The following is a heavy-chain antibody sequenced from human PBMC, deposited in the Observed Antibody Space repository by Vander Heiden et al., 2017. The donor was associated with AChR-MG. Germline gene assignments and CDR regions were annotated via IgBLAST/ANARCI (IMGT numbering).Heavy chain of an antibody. D-gene: IGHD6-13*01. CDR1: GYTFTSYY. Sequence: QVQLVPSGAEVKKPGASVKASCQASGYTFTSYYMHWVRRAPGQGLEWMGIINPSGGSTSYEQKFQGRVTMTRDTSTSTVYMELSSLRSEDTAVYYCARDYHPKNSSSWYPSDYWGQGTLVTVSS. J-gene: IGHJ4*02. CDR2: INPSGGST. V-gene: IGHV1-46*01. CDR3: ARDYHPKNSSSWYPSDY.